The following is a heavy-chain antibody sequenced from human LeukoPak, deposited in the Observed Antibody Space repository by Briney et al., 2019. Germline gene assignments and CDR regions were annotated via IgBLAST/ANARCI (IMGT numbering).Heavy chain of an antibody. J-gene: IGHJ4*02. CDR3: TRDGPGLGWLLYYY. V-gene: IGHV3-49*04. D-gene: IGHD3-3*01. CDR1: GFTFSDYS. Sequence: PGGSLRLSCAASGFTFSDYSMNWVRQAPGKGLEWVGFIRSKAYGGTTEYAASVKGRFTISRDDSKSIAYLQMNSLKTEDTAVYYCTRDGPGLGWLLYYYWGQGTLVTVSS. CDR2: IRSKAYGGTT.